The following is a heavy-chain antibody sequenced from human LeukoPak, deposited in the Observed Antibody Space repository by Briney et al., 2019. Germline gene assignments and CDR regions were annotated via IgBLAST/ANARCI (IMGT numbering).Heavy chain of an antibody. CDR3: ARDRLGGYSYVY. CDR2: IYDSGRT. CDR1: GGSVSSGSYF. V-gene: IGHV4-61*01. D-gene: IGHD5-12*01. J-gene: IGHJ4*02. Sequence: SETLSLTCTVSGGSVSSGSYFWTWIRQSPGKRLEYVGYIYDSGRTNYNPSLKSRATISKDTSKNQFSLKLSSVTAADTAVYYCARDRLGGYSYVYWGQGSLVTVSS.